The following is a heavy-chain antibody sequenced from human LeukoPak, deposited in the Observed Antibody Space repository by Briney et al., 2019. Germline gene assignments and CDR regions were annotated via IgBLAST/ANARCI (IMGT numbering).Heavy chain of an antibody. CDR2: INPNSGGT. V-gene: IGHV1-2*02. J-gene: IGHJ4*02. CDR3: ARVVYYDSSGYFDN. CDR1: GYTFTGYY. D-gene: IGHD3-22*01. Sequence: GASVKVSCKASGYTFTGYYMHWVRQAPGQGLEWMGWINPNSGGTNYAQKFQGRVTMTRDTSISTAYMELSRLRSDDTAVYYCARVVYYDSSGYFDNWGQGTLVTVSS.